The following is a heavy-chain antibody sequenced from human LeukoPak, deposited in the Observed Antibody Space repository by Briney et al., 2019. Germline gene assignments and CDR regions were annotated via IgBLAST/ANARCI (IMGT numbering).Heavy chain of an antibody. Sequence: GGSLSLPWAANGLSFGRYAMSWVRQAPGKGLEWISAIRFSGESTYYADSVKGRFTISRDNSKNTLYLQMDSLRAEDTAVYYCAKDVGTSGNYSPSDYWGQGTLVTVSS. J-gene: IGHJ4*02. CDR2: IRFSGEST. CDR1: GLSFGRYA. V-gene: IGHV3-23*01. CDR3: AKDVGTSGNYSPSDY. D-gene: IGHD3-10*01.